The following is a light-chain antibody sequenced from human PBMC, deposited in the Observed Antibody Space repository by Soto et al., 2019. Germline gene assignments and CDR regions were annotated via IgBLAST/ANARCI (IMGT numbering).Light chain of an antibody. CDR3: QQYNNWPPT. Sequence: EKALTQSPVTLSLSPGDRCTLSCRASQSVSSNLAWYQQKPGQAPRLLIYGASTRATGIPARFSGSGSGTEFTLTISSLQSEDFAVYYCQQYNNWPPTFGQGTKVDIK. V-gene: IGKV3-15*01. CDR1: QSVSSN. J-gene: IGKJ1*01. CDR2: GAS.